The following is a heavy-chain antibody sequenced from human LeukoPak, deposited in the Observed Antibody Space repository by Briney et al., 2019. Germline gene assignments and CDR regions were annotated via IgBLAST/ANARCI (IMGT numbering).Heavy chain of an antibody. CDR1: GFTFSSYW. D-gene: IGHD6-13*01. V-gene: IGHV3-7*01. J-gene: IGHJ4*02. Sequence: GGSLRLSCAASGFTFSSYWMSWVRQAPGKGLEWVANIKQDGSEKYYVDSVKGRFTISRDNAKNSLYLQMNSLRAEDTAVYYCARDPGGIAAAGPDYWGQGTLVTVSS. CDR3: ARDPGGIAAAGPDY. CDR2: IKQDGSEK.